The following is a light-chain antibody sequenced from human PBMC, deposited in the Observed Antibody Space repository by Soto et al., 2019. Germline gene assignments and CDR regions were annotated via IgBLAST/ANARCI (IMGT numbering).Light chain of an antibody. CDR3: ELYNSYPCT. CDR2: KAS. V-gene: IGKV1-5*03. Sequence: DLQMTQSPSTLSASVGDRVTITCRASQSISSWLAWYQQKPGKAPKLLIYKASSLESGVPSRFTCRGSGTEFTLTISSLQPDDFATDYCELYNSYPCTFGQGPKVEIK. J-gene: IGKJ1*01. CDR1: QSISSW.